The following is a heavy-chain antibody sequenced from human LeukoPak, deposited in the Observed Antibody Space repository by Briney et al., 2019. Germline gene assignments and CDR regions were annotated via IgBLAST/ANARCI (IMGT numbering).Heavy chain of an antibody. CDR2: INPNSGGT. J-gene: IGHJ4*02. CDR3: ARDNGDYWFDY. CDR1: GYTFTGYD. D-gene: IGHD4-17*01. Sequence: ASVKVSCKASGYTFTGYDMHWVRQGPGQGLEWMGWINPNSGGTNYAQKFQGRVTMTRDTSISTAYMELTRLRSDDTAVYYCARDNGDYWFDYWGQGTLVTVSS. V-gene: IGHV1-2*02.